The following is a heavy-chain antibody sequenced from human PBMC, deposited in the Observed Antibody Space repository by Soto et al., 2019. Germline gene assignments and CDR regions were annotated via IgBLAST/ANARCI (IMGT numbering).Heavy chain of an antibody. Sequence: QVQLQQWGAGLLKPSETLSLTCAVYGGSFSGYYWSWIRQPPGKGLEWIGEINHSGSTNYNPSLKSRVTISVDTSKNQFSLKLSSVTAADTAVYYCARGSTGGDYLLIGWFDPWGQGTLVTVSS. CDR1: GGSFSGYY. CDR2: INHSGST. J-gene: IGHJ5*02. V-gene: IGHV4-34*01. D-gene: IGHD4-17*01. CDR3: ARGSTGGDYLLIGWFDP.